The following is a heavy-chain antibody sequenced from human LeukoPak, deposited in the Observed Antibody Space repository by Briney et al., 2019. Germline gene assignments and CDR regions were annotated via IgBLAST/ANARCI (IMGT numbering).Heavy chain of an antibody. Sequence: GGSLRLSFVGSGFTFNNYGIHWVRQAPGKGLEWVAFIRYDETNKYYAEFVKGRFTISRDNSKNTLYLQMNNLRADDTAVYSCAKDSDVWSGYFDYWGQGTLVTVSS. CDR1: GFTFNNYG. CDR2: IRYDETNK. CDR3: AKDSDVWSGYFDY. D-gene: IGHD3-3*01. V-gene: IGHV3-30*02. J-gene: IGHJ4*02.